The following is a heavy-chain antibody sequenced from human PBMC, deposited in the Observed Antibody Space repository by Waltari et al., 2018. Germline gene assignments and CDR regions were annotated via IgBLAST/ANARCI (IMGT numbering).Heavy chain of an antibody. CDR3: ARRFTSGYALDY. CDR2: IRYDGSVK. V-gene: IGHV3-30*02. Sequence: QVQLVESGGGVVQPGGSLRCSCAASGFTSSNDDMHWARQAPGKGLKWVAFIRYDGSVKYYADSVKGRITISRDNSKNTLYLQMNSLRAEDTGIYYSARRFTSGYALDYWGQGTLVTVSS. CDR1: GFTSSNDD. D-gene: IGHD3-9*01. J-gene: IGHJ4*02.